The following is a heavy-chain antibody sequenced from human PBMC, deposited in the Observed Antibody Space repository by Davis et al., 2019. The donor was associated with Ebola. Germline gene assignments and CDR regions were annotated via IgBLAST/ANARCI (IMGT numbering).Heavy chain of an antibody. J-gene: IGHJ4*02. CDR1: GYYFTSYW. CDR2: IIPIFGTA. D-gene: IGHD4-23*01. CDR3: ARDLEATVVGPNGY. Sequence: KIPCKGSGYYFTSYWISWVRQAPGQGLEWMGGIIPIFGTAKYAQKFQGRVTITADKSTSTSYMELSSLRSEDTAVYYCARDLEATVVGPNGYWGQGTLVTVSS. V-gene: IGHV1-69*06.